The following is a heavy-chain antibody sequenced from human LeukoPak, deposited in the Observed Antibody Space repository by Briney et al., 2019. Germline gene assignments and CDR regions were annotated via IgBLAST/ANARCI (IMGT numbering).Heavy chain of an antibody. CDR2: MNPGSGDT. V-gene: IGHV1-8*01. CDR3: ARGRSGYDGYYYGMDV. Sequence: ASVKVSCKTSGFTFSNHDINWVRQAPGKGLEWMGWMNPGSGDTGYEQKFRGRVTMTRITSISTAYMELSSLRSEDTAEYYCARGRSGYDGYYYGMDVWGQGTTVTVSS. J-gene: IGHJ6*02. D-gene: IGHD5-12*01. CDR1: GFTFSNHD.